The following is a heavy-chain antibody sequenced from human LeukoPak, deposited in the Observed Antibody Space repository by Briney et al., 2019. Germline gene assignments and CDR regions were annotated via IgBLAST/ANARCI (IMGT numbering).Heavy chain of an antibody. CDR3: ARRFLGNYFDF. V-gene: IGHV4-39*01. J-gene: IGHJ4*02. CDR2: IYYSGSN. D-gene: IGHD7-27*01. Sequence: PSQTMSLASTVYAHTLTSSPCYWDWIREPPVQGLEWIGHIYYSGSNNYNPSLRSRVTISVDASKTQFFLKLSSVSAADTAVYYCARRFLGNYFDFWGQGTLVTVSS. CDR1: AHTLTSSPCY.